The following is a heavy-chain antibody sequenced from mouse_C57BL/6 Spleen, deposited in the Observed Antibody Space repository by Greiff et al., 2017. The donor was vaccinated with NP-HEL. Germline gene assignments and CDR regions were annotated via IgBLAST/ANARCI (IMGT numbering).Heavy chain of an antibody. CDR3: ARGQLYAMDY. Sequence: ESGPGLVKPSQSLSLTCSVTGYSITSGYYWNWIRQFPGNKLEWMGYISYDGSNNYNPSLKNRISITRDTSKNQFFLKLNSVTTEDTATYYCARGQLYAMDYWGQGTSVTVSS. D-gene: IGHD1-3*01. J-gene: IGHJ4*01. V-gene: IGHV3-6*01. CDR1: GYSITSGYY. CDR2: ISYDGSN.